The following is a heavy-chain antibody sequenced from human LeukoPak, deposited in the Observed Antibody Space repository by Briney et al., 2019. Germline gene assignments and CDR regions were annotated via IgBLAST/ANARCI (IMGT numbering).Heavy chain of an antibody. V-gene: IGHV5-51*01. CDR2: IYPGDSDA. J-gene: IGHJ4*02. CDR1: GYSFTTYS. D-gene: IGHD3-22*01. Sequence: GESLKISCKGSGYSFTTYSIGWVRQMPGKGLEWMGIIYPGDSDARYSPSFQGQVTISADKSISTAYLQWSSLKASDTAMYYCARTYYYDSSGYYPKYYFDYWGQGTLVTVSS. CDR3: ARTYYYDSSGYYPKYYFDY.